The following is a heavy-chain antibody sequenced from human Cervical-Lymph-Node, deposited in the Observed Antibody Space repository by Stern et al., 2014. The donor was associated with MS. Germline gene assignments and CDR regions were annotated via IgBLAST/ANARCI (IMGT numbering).Heavy chain of an antibody. D-gene: IGHD2-15*01. J-gene: IGHJ4*02. CDR2: FDPEDGET. CDR1: GYTLSELS. V-gene: IGHV1-24*01. Sequence: QVQLVQSGAEVKKPGASVRISCKVSGYTLSELSMHWVRQAPGKGLDWMAIFDPEDGETTYAQKFQGRVTRTENRDRDTAYMELRSLRVEDTAVYYCAVDVAPGWGQGTLVTVSS. CDR3: AVDVAPG.